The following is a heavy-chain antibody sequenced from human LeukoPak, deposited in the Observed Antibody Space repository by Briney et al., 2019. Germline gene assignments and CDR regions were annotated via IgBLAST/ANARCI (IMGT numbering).Heavy chain of an antibody. CDR1: GLTFSSYA. Sequence: GGSLRLSCAASGLTFSSYAMSWVRQAPGKGLEWVSAISCSGGSTYYADSVKGRFTISRDNSKNTLYLQMNSLRAEDTAVYYCAKEGYDLYGDSDYYFDYWGQGTLVTVSS. J-gene: IGHJ4*02. V-gene: IGHV3-23*01. D-gene: IGHD4-17*01. CDR3: AKEGYDLYGDSDYYFDY. CDR2: ISCSGGST.